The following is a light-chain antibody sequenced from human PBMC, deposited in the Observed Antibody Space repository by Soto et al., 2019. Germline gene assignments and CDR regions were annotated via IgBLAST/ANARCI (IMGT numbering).Light chain of an antibody. CDR3: QKRHMWPIK. J-gene: IGKJ5*01. CDR2: DAY. CDR1: QSFRGL. V-gene: IGKV3-11*01. Sequence: EVVLTQSAVTLSLSLWERGTLSCRASQSFRGLLAWYQQKPGQAPRLLIYDAYNRATGIPPRFSGSGSGTDFTLTISSLEPEDSAVYYCQKRHMWPIKFGQGKRRAIK.